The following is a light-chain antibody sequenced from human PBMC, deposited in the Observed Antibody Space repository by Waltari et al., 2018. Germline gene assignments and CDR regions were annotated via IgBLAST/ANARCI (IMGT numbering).Light chain of an antibody. Sequence: EIVLTQSPATLSLSPGERATLSCRASQSVRSYLAWDQQKQGQAPRLLIYDASNRATGIPARFSGSGSGTDFTLTISSLEPEDFAVYYCQQRSNWPSFGGGTKVEIK. V-gene: IGKV3-11*01. CDR1: QSVRSY. CDR2: DAS. CDR3: QQRSNWPS. J-gene: IGKJ4*01.